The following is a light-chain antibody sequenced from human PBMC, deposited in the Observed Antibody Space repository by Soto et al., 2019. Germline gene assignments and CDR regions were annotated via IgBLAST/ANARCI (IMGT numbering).Light chain of an antibody. CDR2: GAS. Sequence: EIVLTQSPATLSLSPGERATLSCRASQSISNYLAWYQQKPGQAPRLLIYGASTRATGIPVRFSGSGSGTEFTLTISSLQSEDFAVYYCQHYNNWIASFGGGTKVDIK. CDR1: QSISNY. V-gene: IGKV3-15*01. J-gene: IGKJ4*01. CDR3: QHYNNWIAS.